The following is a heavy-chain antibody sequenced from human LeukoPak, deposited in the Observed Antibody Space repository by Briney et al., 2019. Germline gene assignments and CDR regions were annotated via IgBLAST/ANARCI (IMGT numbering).Heavy chain of an antibody. J-gene: IGHJ4*02. CDR2: FYYSGSA. CDR1: GGSLSSYY. Sequence: SETLSLTCTVSGGSLSSYYWSWIRQPPGKGLEWIGYFYYSGSANYNPSLKSRVTISVDTSKNHFSLKLSSVTAADTAVYYCARGKWIQSPFDYWGQGTLVTVSS. CDR3: ARGKWIQSPFDY. V-gene: IGHV4-59*01. D-gene: IGHD5-18*01.